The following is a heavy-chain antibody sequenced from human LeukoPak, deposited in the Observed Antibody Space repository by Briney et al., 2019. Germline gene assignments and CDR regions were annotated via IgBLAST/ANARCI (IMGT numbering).Heavy chain of an antibody. CDR2: IYYSGST. CDR1: GGSISSYY. V-gene: IGHV4-39*07. Sequence: SETLSLTCTVSGGSISSYYWGWIRQPPGKGLEWIGSIYYSGSTYYNPSLKSRVTISVDTSKNQFSLKLSSVTAADTAVYYCARDYDSSGNLDYWGQGTLVTVSS. J-gene: IGHJ4*02. D-gene: IGHD3-22*01. CDR3: ARDYDSSGNLDY.